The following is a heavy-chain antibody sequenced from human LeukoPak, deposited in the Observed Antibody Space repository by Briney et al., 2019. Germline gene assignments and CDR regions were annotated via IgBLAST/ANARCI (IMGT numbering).Heavy chain of an antibody. D-gene: IGHD3-10*01. CDR1: GFTFSDGR. CDR2: IKDRRGSGTT. J-gene: IGHJ5*02. CDR3: ARGHYGP. V-gene: IGHV3-15*01. Sequence: PGGPLTLSCAASGFTFSDGRVKWARQAPGKGGEWVGYIKDRRGSGTTEYAAPVRGSFTISRYDSRRILYMQMNNLKTEDTSLYDCARGHYGPWGLGTLVTVSS.